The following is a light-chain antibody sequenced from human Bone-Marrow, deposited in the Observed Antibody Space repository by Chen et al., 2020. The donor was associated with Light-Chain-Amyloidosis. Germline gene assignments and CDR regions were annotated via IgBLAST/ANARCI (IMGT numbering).Light chain of an antibody. J-gene: IGLJ2*01. V-gene: IGLV3-25*03. CDR2: RDT. CDR3: QSADSSGTYEGI. CDR1: DLPTKY. Sequence: SYELTQPPSVSVSPGQTARITCSGDDLPTKYAYWYQQKPGQAPVLVIHRDTERPSGISERLSGSSSGTTATLTISGVQAEDEAYYHCQSADSSGTYEGIFGGGTKLTVL.